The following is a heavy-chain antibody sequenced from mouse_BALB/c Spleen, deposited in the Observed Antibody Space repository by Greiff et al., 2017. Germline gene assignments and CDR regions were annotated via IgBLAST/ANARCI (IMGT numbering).Heavy chain of an antibody. CDR1: GFTFTDYY. CDR2: IRNKANGYTT. V-gene: IGHV7-3*02. D-gene: IGHD1-1*01. J-gene: IGHJ2*01. CDR3: ARESYDY. Sequence: EVQLVESGGGLVQPGGSLTLSCATSGFTFTDYYMSWVRQPPGKALEWSGFIRNKANGYTTEYSASVKGRFTITRDNSLSILYLQMNTLGAEDSSNYCGARESYDYWGQGTTLTVSS.